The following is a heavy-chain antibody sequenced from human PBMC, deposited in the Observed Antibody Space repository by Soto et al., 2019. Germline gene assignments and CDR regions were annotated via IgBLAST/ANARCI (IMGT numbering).Heavy chain of an antibody. Sequence: QVQLVQSGAEVKKPGASVKVSCKASGYTFTSYGISWVRQAPGQGLEWMGWISAYNGNTNYAQKLQGRVTMTTDTSTSTRYMQMRSLRSDDTPVYCCARGTAPDYGDADAFDIWGPGTMVTVSS. CDR1: GYTFTSYG. D-gene: IGHD4-17*01. CDR2: ISAYNGNT. V-gene: IGHV1-18*01. J-gene: IGHJ3*02. CDR3: ARGTAPDYGDADAFDI.